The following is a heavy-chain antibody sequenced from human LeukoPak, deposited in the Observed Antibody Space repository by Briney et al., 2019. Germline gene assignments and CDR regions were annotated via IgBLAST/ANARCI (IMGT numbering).Heavy chain of an antibody. J-gene: IGHJ4*02. Sequence: ASVKVSCKASGYSFTTFGLNWVRQAPGQGLEWMGWINTNSGNAKYAQGFTGRFVFSLDTSFSTAYLQINSLEVEDTAIYYCARVEGRGYWGQGTLLTVSS. CDR1: GYSFTTFG. CDR2: INTNSGNA. CDR3: ARVEGRGY. V-gene: IGHV7-4-1*02.